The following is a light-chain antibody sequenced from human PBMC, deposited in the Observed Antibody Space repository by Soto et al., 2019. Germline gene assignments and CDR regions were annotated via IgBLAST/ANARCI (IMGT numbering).Light chain of an antibody. CDR2: KVS. CDR3: MQGTDWRT. CDR1: QSLVYSDGNTY. V-gene: IGKV2-30*01. J-gene: IGKJ1*01. Sequence: VVLTQSPLSLPVTLGQPASISCRSSQSLVYSDGNTYLNWFQQRPGQSPRRLIYKVSNRDSGVPDRVSGSGSGTDFTLKISMVEAEDVGVYYCMQGTDWRTFGQGTKVEIK.